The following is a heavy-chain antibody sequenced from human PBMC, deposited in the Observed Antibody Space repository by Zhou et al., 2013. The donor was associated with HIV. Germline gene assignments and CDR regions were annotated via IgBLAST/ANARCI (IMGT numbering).Heavy chain of an antibody. CDR3: ARGAITMVRGVSLPFDP. V-gene: IGHV1-2*02. Sequence: QLHLVQSGAEVKKPGASMKVSCKASGYRFNGYYIHWMRQAPGQGLEWMGWINLYNGITDYAQEFQGRVTMTRDTSTNTVYMELSSLTSEDTAVYYCARGAITMVRGVSLPFDPWGQGTLVTVSS. CDR2: INLYNGIT. CDR1: GYRFNGYY. D-gene: IGHD3-10*01. J-gene: IGHJ5*02.